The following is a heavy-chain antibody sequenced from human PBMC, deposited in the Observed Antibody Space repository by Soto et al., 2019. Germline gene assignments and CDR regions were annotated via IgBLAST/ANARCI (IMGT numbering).Heavy chain of an antibody. D-gene: IGHD3-3*01. CDR1: GYTFTSYD. J-gene: IGHJ6*02. CDR3: ARDGGYDFWSGDYGMDV. V-gene: IGHV1-8*01. Sequence: QVQLVQSGAEVKKPGASVKVSCKASGYTFTSYDINWVRQATGQGLEWMGWMNPNSGNTGYAQKFQGRVTMTRNTSISTAYMELSSLRSEDTAVYYCARDGGYDFWSGDYGMDVWGQGTTVTVSS. CDR2: MNPNSGNT.